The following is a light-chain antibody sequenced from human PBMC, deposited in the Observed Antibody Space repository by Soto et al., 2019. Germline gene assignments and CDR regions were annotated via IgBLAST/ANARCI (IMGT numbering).Light chain of an antibody. V-gene: IGLV2-23*02. CDR3: SAYAGGNTFVL. J-gene: IGLJ2*01. Sequence: QSVLTQPASVSGSPGQSITISCTGTSSDVGSYNRVSWYQQHPGKAPKLLITEDNARPSGISHRFSGSKSASTAYLTISAVQAEDEADYYCSAYAGGNTFVLFGGGTQLTVL. CDR1: SSDVGSYNR. CDR2: EDN.